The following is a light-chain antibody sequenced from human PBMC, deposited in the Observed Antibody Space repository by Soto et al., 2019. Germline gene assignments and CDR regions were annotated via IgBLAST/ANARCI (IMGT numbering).Light chain of an antibody. Sequence: DIQMTQSPSSGSASVGDRVTITCRASQGISNWLAWYQQKPGRAPKLLIYAASTLQSGVPSRFSGSASGTDFTLTISSLQPEDFATYYCQQSNTFPFTFGPGTKVDIK. V-gene: IGKV1-12*01. CDR2: AAS. CDR1: QGISNW. J-gene: IGKJ3*01. CDR3: QQSNTFPFT.